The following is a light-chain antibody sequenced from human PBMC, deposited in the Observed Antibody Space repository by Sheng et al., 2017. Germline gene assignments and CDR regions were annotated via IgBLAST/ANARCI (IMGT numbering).Light chain of an antibody. CDR3: QHYESYPFT. Sequence: DIQMTQSPSTLSASVGDRVTITCRASQSISTWLAWYQQKPGEAPKVLIYKASNLESGVPSRFSGGGSGTEFSLHISGLQPDDFATYYCQHYESYPFTFGGG. V-gene: IGKV1-5*03. CDR1: QSISTW. CDR2: KAS. J-gene: IGKJ4*01.